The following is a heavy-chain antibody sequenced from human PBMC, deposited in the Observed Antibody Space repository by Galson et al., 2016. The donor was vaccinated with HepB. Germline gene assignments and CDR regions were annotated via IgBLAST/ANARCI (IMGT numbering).Heavy chain of an antibody. CDR3: AQASGTYCSSGNCYPYYAFDI. D-gene: IGHD2-15*01. J-gene: IGHJ3*02. CDR2: IYWDDNK. CDR1: GFSLSTSGMG. Sequence: PALVKPTQTLKLTCTFSGFSLSTSGMGVGWIRQPPGKALEWLALIYWDDNKRYSPFLTSRLTITKDPSKNQVVLTMTNLDPVDTATYYCAQASGTYCSSGNCYPYYAFDIWGQGTMVTVSS. V-gene: IGHV2-5*02.